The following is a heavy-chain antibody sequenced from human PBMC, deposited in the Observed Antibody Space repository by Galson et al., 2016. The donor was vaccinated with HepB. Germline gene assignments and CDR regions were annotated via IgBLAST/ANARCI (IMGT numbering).Heavy chain of an antibody. Sequence: SVKVSCKASGYTFTAYFIYWVRQAPGQGLEWMGFINPNVGSTTFAQKFQDRVTMTRDTSTSTVFMELSSLRSEDTAVYFCARGDLNYYYALDVWGRGTTVTVSS. CDR3: ARGDLNYYYALDV. J-gene: IGHJ6*02. V-gene: IGHV1-46*01. CDR1: GYTFTAYF. CDR2: INPNVGST. D-gene: IGHD3-3*01.